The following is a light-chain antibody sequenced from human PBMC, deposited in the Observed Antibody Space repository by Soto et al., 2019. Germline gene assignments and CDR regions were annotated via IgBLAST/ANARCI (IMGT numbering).Light chain of an antibody. CDR1: SSDVGGYNY. J-gene: IGLJ1*01. CDR2: DVS. CDR3: SSYTSSSTFYV. V-gene: IGLV2-14*01. Sequence: QSVLTQPASASGSPGQSITISCTGTSSDVGGYNYVSWYQQHPGKAPKLMIYDVSNRPSGVSNRFSGSKSGNTASLTISGLQAEDEADYYCSSYTSSSTFYVFGTGTKLTVL.